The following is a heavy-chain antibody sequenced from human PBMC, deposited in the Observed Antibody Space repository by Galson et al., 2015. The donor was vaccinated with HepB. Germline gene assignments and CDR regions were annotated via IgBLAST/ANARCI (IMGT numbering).Heavy chain of an antibody. D-gene: IGHD6-19*01. CDR3: ASLVNQWLVL. CDR2: IYYSGST. V-gene: IGHV4-39*01. J-gene: IGHJ4*02. CDR1: GGSISSSSYY. Sequence: LSLTCPVSGGSISSSSYYWGWIRQPPGKGLEWIGSIYYSGSTYYNPSLKSRVTISVDTSKNQFSLKVSSVTAADTAVYYCASLVNQWLVLWGQGTLVTVSS.